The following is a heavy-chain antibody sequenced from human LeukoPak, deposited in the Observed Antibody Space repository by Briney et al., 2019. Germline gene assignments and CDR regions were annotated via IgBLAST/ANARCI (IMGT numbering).Heavy chain of an antibody. CDR1: GFTFSSHG. D-gene: IGHD4-23*01. V-gene: IGHV3-30*18. J-gene: IGHJ5*01. Sequence: GGSLRLSCAASGFTFSSHGIHWVRQAPGKGLEWVAVISYDGRNKYYADSVKGRFTISRDNSKNSIYLEMKDLRIEDTASYYCAKDMEDYGGNSFDSWGEGTLVTVSS. CDR3: AKDMEDYGGNSFDS. CDR2: ISYDGRNK.